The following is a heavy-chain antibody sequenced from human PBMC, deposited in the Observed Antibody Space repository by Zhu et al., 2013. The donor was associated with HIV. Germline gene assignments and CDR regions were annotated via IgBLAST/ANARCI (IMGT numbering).Heavy chain of an antibody. Sequence: QSGTEMKRPGASVKVSCKPSGYKFTAYYIHWVRQAPGKGIEWMGYINPKRGDTKLAQNFRGRIFITRDTSIDTVYMELRSLTSDDTAVYYCARDPXSRYYTDVWGKGTTVIVSS. CDR2: INPKRGDT. V-gene: IGHV1-2*02. CDR1: GYKFTAYY. CDR3: ARDPXSRYYTDV. J-gene: IGHJ6*03.